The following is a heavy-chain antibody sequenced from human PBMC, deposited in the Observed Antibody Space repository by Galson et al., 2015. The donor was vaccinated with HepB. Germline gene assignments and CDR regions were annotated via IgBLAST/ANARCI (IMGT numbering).Heavy chain of an antibody. CDR3: ARAGMDDDDASDPFDI. D-gene: IGHD3-16*01. Sequence: QSGAEVKKPGESLKISCKGSGYTFANHWIAWVRQMPGKGLDWMGTIYPSESDIRYSPSFRGQVTISADKSITTAFLQWSSLRVSDTAIYYCARAGMDDDDASDPFDIWGQGTMVTVSS. J-gene: IGHJ3*02. CDR2: IYPSESDI. V-gene: IGHV5-51*03. CDR1: GYTFANHW.